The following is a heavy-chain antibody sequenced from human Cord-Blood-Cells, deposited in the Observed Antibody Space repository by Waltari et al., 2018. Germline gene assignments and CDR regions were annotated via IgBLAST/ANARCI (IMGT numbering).Heavy chain of an antibody. Sequence: QVQLQQWGAGLLKPSEPLPLTCAVYGGSFSGYYWSWIRPPPGRELEWIGEINHSGSTNYNPSLKNRVTISVDTSKNHVSLKLSSVTAADTAVYYCARVGYCSSTSCYTGRWYFDLWGRGTLVTVSS. V-gene: IGHV4-34*01. J-gene: IGHJ2*01. CDR2: INHSGST. D-gene: IGHD2-2*02. CDR1: GGSFSGYY. CDR3: ARVGYCSSTSCYTGRWYFDL.